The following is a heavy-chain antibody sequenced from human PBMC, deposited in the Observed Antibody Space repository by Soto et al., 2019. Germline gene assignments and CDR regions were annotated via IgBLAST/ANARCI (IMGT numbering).Heavy chain of an antibody. Sequence: PGGSLRLSCAASGFTFDDYAMHWVRQAPGKGLEWVSGISWNSGSIGYADSVKGRFTISRDNAKNSLYLQMNSLRAEDTALYYCAKDLGYSGYPENPDVWGKGTTVTVSS. J-gene: IGHJ6*04. CDR3: AKDLGYSGYPENPDV. CDR1: GFTFDDYA. CDR2: ISWNSGSI. D-gene: IGHD5-12*01. V-gene: IGHV3-9*01.